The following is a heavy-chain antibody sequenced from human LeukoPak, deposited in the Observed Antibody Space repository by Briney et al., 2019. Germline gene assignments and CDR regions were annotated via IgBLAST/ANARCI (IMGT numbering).Heavy chain of an antibody. J-gene: IGHJ4*02. CDR2: TYYRSKWSN. V-gene: IGHV6-1*01. Sequence: SQTLSLTCAISGDSVSSNSAAWNWIRQSPSRGLEWLGRTYYRSKWSNDYAVSVKGRITINPDTSRNQFSLQLNSVTPEDTAVYYCARYYYDSRGYHYYYFDYWGQGTLVTVSS. CDR3: ARYYYDSRGYHYYYFDY. CDR1: GDSVSSNSAA. D-gene: IGHD3-22*01.